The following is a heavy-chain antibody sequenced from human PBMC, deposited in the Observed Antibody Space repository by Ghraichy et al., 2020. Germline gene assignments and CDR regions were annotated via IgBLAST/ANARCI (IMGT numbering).Heavy chain of an antibody. CDR2: ISWNSGSI. CDR3: AKDLEFGELGGWFDP. J-gene: IGHJ5*02. Sequence: GGSLRLSCAASGFTFDDYAMHWVRQAPGKGLEWVSGISWNSGSIGYADSVKGRFTISRDNAKNSLYLQMNSLRAEDTALYYCAKDLEFGELGGWFDPWGQGTLVTVSS. D-gene: IGHD3-10*01. V-gene: IGHV3-9*01. CDR1: GFTFDDYA.